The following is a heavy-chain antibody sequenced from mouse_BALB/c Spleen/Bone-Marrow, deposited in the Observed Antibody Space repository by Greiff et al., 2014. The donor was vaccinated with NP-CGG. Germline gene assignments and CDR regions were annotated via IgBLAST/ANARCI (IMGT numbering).Heavy chain of an antibody. Sequence: EVKLMESGGGLVKPGGSLKLSCEASGFTFSSYAMSWVRQTPEKRLEWVASISSGGSTYYPDSVKGRFTISRDNARNILYLQMSSLRSEDTAMYYCAKRGAYGNFWFAYWGQGTLVTVSA. V-gene: IGHV5-6-5*01. CDR2: ISSGGST. CDR3: AKRGAYGNFWFAY. D-gene: IGHD2-10*02. J-gene: IGHJ3*01. CDR1: GFTFSSYA.